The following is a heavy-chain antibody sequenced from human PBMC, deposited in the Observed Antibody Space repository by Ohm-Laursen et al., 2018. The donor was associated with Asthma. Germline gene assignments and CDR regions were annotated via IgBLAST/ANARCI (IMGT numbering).Heavy chain of an antibody. CDR1: GYTFSRYS. CDR2: LYSGGTT. V-gene: IGHV3-53*01. J-gene: IGHJ4*02. Sequence: GSLRLSCTASGYTFSRYSIHWIRQAPGKGLEWVSILYSGGTTYYAASVKGRFTISRDNPKNILYLQMNSLRADDTAVYFCAKDVFAGPNVVVVTAADCWGQGTLVTVSA. D-gene: IGHD2-21*02. CDR3: AKDVFAGPNVVVVTAADC.